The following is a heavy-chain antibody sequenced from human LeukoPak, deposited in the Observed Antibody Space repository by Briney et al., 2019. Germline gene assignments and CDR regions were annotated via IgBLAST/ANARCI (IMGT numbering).Heavy chain of an antibody. CDR3: ARGGRLSHGMDV. V-gene: IGHV4-31*03. Sequence: PSETLSLTCTVSGGSISSGGYYWRWIRQYPGKGLEWIGYIYYSGSTYYNPSLKSRVTISVDTSKNQFSLKLSFVTAADTAVYYCARGGRLSHGMDVWGQGTTVTVSS. J-gene: IGHJ6*02. CDR1: GGSISSGGYY. D-gene: IGHD3-3*01. CDR2: IYYSGST.